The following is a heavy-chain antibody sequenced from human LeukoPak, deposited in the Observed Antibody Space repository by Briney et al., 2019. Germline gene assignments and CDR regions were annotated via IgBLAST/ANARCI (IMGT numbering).Heavy chain of an antibody. CDR1: GGTFSSYA. D-gene: IGHD1-26*01. Sequence: ASVKVSCKASGGTFSSYAISWVRQAPGQGLEWMGGIIPIFGTANYAQKFQGRVTITTDESTSTAYMELSSLRSEDTAVYYCARGNFGGSYHAYYYYYMDVWGKGTTVTVSS. CDR3: ARGNFGGSYHAYYYYYMDV. V-gene: IGHV1-69*05. J-gene: IGHJ6*03. CDR2: IIPIFGTA.